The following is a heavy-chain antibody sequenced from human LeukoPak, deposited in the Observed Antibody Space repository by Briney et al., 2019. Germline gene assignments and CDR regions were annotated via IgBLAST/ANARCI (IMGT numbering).Heavy chain of an antibody. J-gene: IGHJ6*03. D-gene: IGHD3-10*01. CDR3: ARGQRYYGSGSYKDNYYYYYMDV. CDR2: ISAYSGNT. CDR1: GYTFTSYG. Sequence: ASVKVSCKASGYTFTSYGISWVRQAPGQGLEWMGWISAYSGNTGYAQKFQGRVTMTRNTSISTAYMELSSLRSEDTAVYYCARGQRYYGSGSYKDNYYYYYMDVWGKGTTVTISS. V-gene: IGHV1-8*02.